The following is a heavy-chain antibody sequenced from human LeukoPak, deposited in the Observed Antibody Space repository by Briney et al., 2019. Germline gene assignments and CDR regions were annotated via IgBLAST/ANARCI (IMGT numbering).Heavy chain of an antibody. D-gene: IGHD6-13*01. CDR1: GGSISSSSYY. CDR3: ARHPTWRAAGTPPFDY. CDR2: IYYSGST. Sequence: SETLSVTCTVSGGSISSSSYYWGWIRQPPGKGLEWIGSIYYSGSTYYNPSLKSRVTISVDTSKNQFSLKLSSVTAADTAVYYCARHPTWRAAGTPPFDYWGQGTLVTVSS. V-gene: IGHV4-39*01. J-gene: IGHJ4*02.